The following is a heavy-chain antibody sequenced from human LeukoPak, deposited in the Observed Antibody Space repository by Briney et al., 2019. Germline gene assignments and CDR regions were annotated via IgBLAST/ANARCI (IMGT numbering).Heavy chain of an antibody. V-gene: IGHV1-69*06. Sequence: ASVKVSCKASGGTFSSYAINWVRQAPGQGLEWMGGIIPIFGTANYAQKFQARVTITADKSTSTAYMELSSLRFEDTAVYYCARLYYDFWSGPRGETARGHYYYYYMDVWGKGTTVTVSS. D-gene: IGHD3-3*01. CDR3: ARLYYDFWSGPRGETARGHYYYYYMDV. J-gene: IGHJ6*03. CDR2: IIPIFGTA. CDR1: GGTFSSYA.